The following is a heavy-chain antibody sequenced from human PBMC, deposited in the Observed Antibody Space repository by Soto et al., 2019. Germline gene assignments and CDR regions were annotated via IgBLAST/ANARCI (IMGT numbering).Heavy chain of an antibody. CDR3: ADSAMALDWDY. V-gene: IGHV3-15*01. J-gene: IGHJ4*02. D-gene: IGHD2-21*01. Sequence: EVHLVESGGGLVKPGESLRLSCVGSGFTFSNAWMSWVRQVPGKGLEWVGRISSKIDGETTYYGTPVTGRFTISREDSKNTVYLQMDSLKNEDTGVYYCADSAMALDWDYWGQGTRVTVSS. CDR1: GFTFSNAW. CDR2: ISSKIDGETT.